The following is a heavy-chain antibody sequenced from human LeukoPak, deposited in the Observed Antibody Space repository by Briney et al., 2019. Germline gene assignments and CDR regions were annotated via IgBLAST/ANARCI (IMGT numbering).Heavy chain of an antibody. V-gene: IGHV1-69*13. CDR3: ARGAYSYGPKYYYYGMDV. CDR1: GGTFSSYA. D-gene: IGHD5-18*01. CDR2: IIPIFGTA. J-gene: IGHJ6*02. Sequence: SVKVSCKASGGTFSSYAISWVRQAPGQGLEWMGGIIPIFGTANYAQKFQGRVTITADESTSTAYMELRSLRSDDTAVYYCARGAYSYGPKYYYYGMDVWGQGTTVTVSS.